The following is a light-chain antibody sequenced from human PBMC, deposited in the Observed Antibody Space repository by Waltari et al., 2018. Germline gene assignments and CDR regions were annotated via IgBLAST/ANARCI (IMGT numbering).Light chain of an antibody. J-gene: IGKJ1*01. Sequence: EIVLTQSPGTLSLSPGERATLSCRTSQSVSSNYLAGYQQKPAQAPRLLIDGASRRATGIPDRFSGRGSGTDFTLTISRLEPEDFAVYCCQQYGYSPRTFGQGTRVEIK. CDR1: QSVSSNY. CDR2: GAS. CDR3: QQYGYSPRT. V-gene: IGKV3-20*01.